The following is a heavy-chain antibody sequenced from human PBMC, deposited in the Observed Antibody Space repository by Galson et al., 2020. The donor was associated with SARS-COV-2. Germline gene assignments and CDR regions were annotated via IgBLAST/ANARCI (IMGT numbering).Heavy chain of an antibody. CDR2: ISWNSGSI. D-gene: IGHD6-13*01. J-gene: IGHJ6*02. V-gene: IGHV3-9*01. Sequence: TGGSLRLSCAASGFTFDDYAMHWVRQAPGKGLEWVSGISWNSGSIGYADSVEGRFTISRDNAKNSLYLQMNSLRAEDTALYYCAKDSSSSWYYYYGMDVWGQGTTVTVSS. CDR3: AKDSSSSWYYYYGMDV. CDR1: GFTFDDYA.